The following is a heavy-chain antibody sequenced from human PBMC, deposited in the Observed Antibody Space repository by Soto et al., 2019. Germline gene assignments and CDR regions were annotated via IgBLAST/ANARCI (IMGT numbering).Heavy chain of an antibody. CDR3: ASSTYFSDSRGYHFKNLDS. CDR2: ISSIGST. CDR1: GGSIGGGGYC. V-gene: IGHV4-30-4*01. Sequence: SETLSLTCTVAGGSIGGGGYCWRWIRQSPGKGLEWIGYISSIGSTYYNPSLKSRVSVSRDTSKNQFSLTLTSVTAADTAMYYCASSTYFSDSRGYHFKNLDSWGQGTLVTVSS. J-gene: IGHJ4*02. D-gene: IGHD3-22*01.